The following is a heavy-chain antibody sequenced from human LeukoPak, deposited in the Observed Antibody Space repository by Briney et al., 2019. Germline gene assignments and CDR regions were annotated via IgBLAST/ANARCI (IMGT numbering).Heavy chain of an antibody. CDR1: GYTFTCYY. Sequence: ASVKVSCKASGYTFTCYYMHWVRQAPGQGLEWMGWINPNSGGTNYAQKFQGRVTMTRDTSVSTAYMELSRLRSDDTAVYYCAVYCSGGSCLDYWGEGTLVTVSS. J-gene: IGHJ4*02. D-gene: IGHD2-15*01. V-gene: IGHV1-2*02. CDR3: AVYCSGGSCLDY. CDR2: INPNSGGT.